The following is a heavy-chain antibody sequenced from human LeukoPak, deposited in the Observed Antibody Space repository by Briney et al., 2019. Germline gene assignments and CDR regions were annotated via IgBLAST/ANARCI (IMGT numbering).Heavy chain of an antibody. Sequence: GRSLRLSCAASGFTFSSYAMHWVRQAPGKGLEWVAVISYDGSNKYYADSVKGRFTISRDNSKSTLYLQMDSLRAEDTAVYYCARGSEWLEVDYWGQGTLVTVSS. CDR2: ISYDGSNK. CDR1: GFTFSSYA. D-gene: IGHD6-19*01. CDR3: ARGSEWLEVDY. V-gene: IGHV3-30*04. J-gene: IGHJ4*02.